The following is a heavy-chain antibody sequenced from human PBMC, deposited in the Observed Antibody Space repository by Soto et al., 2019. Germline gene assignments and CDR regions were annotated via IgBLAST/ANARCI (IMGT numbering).Heavy chain of an antibody. D-gene: IGHD5-18*01. V-gene: IGHV5-51*01. CDR3: ERNIAYRYGRYYGMDV. J-gene: IGHJ6*02. Sequence: GESLKISCKGSGYSFTSYWIGWVRQMPGKGLEWMGIIYPGDSDTRYSPSFQGQVTISADKSISTAYLQWSSLKASDTAMYYCERNIAYRYGRYYGMDVWGQGTTVTVSS. CDR2: IYPGDSDT. CDR1: GYSFTSYW.